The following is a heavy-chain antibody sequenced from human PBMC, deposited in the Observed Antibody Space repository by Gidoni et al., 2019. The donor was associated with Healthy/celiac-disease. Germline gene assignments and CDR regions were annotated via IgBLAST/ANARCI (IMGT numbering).Heavy chain of an antibody. Sequence: EVQLVQSGAEVKKPGESLKISCKGSGYSFTSYWIGWVRQMPGKGLEWMGIIYPGDSDTRYSPSFQGQVTISADKSISTAYLQWSSLKASDTAMYYCARHVPDREEVYFVPYYYGMDVWGQGTTVTVSS. J-gene: IGHJ6*02. D-gene: IGHD3-9*01. V-gene: IGHV5-51*01. CDR1: GYSFTSYW. CDR2: IYPGDSDT. CDR3: ARHVPDREEVYFVPYYYGMDV.